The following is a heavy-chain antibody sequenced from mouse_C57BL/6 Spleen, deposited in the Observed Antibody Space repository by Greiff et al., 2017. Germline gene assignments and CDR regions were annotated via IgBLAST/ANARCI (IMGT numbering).Heavy chain of an antibody. CDR2: LYPGSGST. Sequence: VQLQQPGAELVKPGASVKMSCKASGYTFTSYWITWVKQRPGQGLEWIGDLYPGSGSTNYNEKFKSKATLTVATSSSTAYMQLSSLTSEDSAVYYCARRPLYDGYLYYFDYWGQGTTLTVSS. D-gene: IGHD2-3*01. CDR3: ARRPLYDGYLYYFDY. J-gene: IGHJ2*01. V-gene: IGHV1-55*01. CDR1: GYTFTSYW.